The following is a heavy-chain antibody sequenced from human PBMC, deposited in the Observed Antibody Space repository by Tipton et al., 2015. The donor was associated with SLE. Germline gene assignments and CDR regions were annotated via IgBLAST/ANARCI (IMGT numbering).Heavy chain of an antibody. CDR1: GFTFSRDA. CDR2: IYSGGSP. J-gene: IGHJ4*02. D-gene: IGHD3-3*01. V-gene: IGHV3-23*03. CDR3: ASSGGVY. Sequence: SLRLSCEASGFTFSRDAMSWVRQSPGKGLEWVSMIYSGGSPHYAESVKGRFIVSRDNSKNTLYLQINSLRPEDTAVYYCASSGGVYWGQGTLVTVSS.